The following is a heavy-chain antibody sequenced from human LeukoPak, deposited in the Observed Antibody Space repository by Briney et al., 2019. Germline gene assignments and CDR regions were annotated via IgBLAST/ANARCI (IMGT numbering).Heavy chain of an antibody. CDR3: AELGITMIGGV. Sequence: GGSLRLSCAASGFTFSNSAMSWVRQAPGKGLEWVSYISSSGSTIYYADSVKGRFTISRDNAKNSLYLQMNSLRAEDTAVYYCAELGITMIGGVWGKGTTVTISS. CDR1: GFTFSNSA. CDR2: ISSSGSTI. D-gene: IGHD3-10*02. J-gene: IGHJ6*04. V-gene: IGHV3-48*03.